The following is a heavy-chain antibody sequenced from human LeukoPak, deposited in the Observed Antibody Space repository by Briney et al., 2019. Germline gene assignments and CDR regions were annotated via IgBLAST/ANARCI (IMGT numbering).Heavy chain of an antibody. V-gene: IGHV4-4*07. J-gene: IGHJ4*02. D-gene: IGHD3-22*01. CDR3: ATSKGAYDSSGYYSYYFDY. CDR1: GASINSHY. CDR2: IYISGST. Sequence: SETLSLTCTVSGASINSHYWSWIRQPAGKGLEWIGRIYISGSTNYNSSLQSRVTMSVDTSKNQFSLKLSSVTAADTAVYYCATSKGAYDSSGYYSYYFDYWGQGTLVTVSS.